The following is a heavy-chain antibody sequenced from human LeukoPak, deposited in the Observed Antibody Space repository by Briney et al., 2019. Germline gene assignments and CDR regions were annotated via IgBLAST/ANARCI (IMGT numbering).Heavy chain of an antibody. CDR3: ARERPSGWLEYYYYYYYMDV. V-gene: IGHV3-23*01. CDR1: GFTFTNYA. J-gene: IGHJ6*03. D-gene: IGHD6-19*01. CDR2: ISGSASST. Sequence: AGGSLRLSCATSGFTFTNYAMSWVRQAPGKGLEWVSAISGSASSTYYADSVKGRFTISRDNAKNSLYLQMNSLRAEDTAVYYCARERPSGWLEYYYYYYYMDVWGKGTTVTISS.